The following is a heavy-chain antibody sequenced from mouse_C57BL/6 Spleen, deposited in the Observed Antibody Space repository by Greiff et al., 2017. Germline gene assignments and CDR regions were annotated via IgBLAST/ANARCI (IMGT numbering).Heavy chain of an antibody. CDR3: ARSGLLVGVDY. V-gene: IGHV1-64*01. CDR2: IHPNRVHT. CDR1: GYTFTSYW. J-gene: IGHJ2*01. D-gene: IGHD2-3*01. Sequence: QVQLQQPGAELVKPGASVKLSCKASGYTFTSYWMHWVKQRPGQGLEWIGVIHPNRVHTNYNDKFKGKATLTVDKSSSTAYMQLSSLTSEDSAVDYCARSGLLVGVDYWGQGTTLTVSS.